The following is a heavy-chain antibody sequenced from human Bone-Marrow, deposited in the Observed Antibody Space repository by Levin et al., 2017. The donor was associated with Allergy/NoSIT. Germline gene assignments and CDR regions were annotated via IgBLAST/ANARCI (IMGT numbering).Heavy chain of an antibody. CDR1: GYTLTELS. Sequence: ASVKVSCKVSGYTLTELSMHWVRQAPGKGLEWMGGFDPEDGETIYAQKFQGRVTMTEDTSTDTAYMELSSLRSEDTAVYYCATAPGYSYGGGFDYWGQGTLVTVSS. D-gene: IGHD5-18*01. J-gene: IGHJ4*02. CDR3: ATAPGYSYGGGFDY. CDR2: FDPEDGET. V-gene: IGHV1-24*01.